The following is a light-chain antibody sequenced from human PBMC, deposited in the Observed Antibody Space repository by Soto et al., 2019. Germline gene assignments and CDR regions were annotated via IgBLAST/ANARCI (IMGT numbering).Light chain of an antibody. CDR3: CSYAGGYSWV. Sequence: QAVVTQPRSVSGSPGQSVTISCTGTSSDVGDYNYVSWYQQHPGTVPKLVIFDVSKRPSGVPHRFSGSKSGNTASLTISGLQPEDEADYYCCSYAGGYSWVFGGGTKVTVL. V-gene: IGLV2-11*01. J-gene: IGLJ3*02. CDR1: SSDVGDYNY. CDR2: DVS.